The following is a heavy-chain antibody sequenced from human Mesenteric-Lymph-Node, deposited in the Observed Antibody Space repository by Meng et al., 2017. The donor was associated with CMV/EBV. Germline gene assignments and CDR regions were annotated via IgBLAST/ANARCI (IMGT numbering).Heavy chain of an antibody. CDR2: IYYSGST. CDR3: ARVSDDFWSGLNFDY. CDR1: GGSINDYY. Sequence: GSLRLSCTVSGGSINDYYWSWIRQPPGKGLEWIGYIYYSGSTNYNPSLKSRVTISVDTSKNQFSLKLSSVTAADTAVYYCARVSDDFWSGLNFDYWGQGTLVTVSS. V-gene: IGHV4-59*01. J-gene: IGHJ4*02. D-gene: IGHD3-3*01.